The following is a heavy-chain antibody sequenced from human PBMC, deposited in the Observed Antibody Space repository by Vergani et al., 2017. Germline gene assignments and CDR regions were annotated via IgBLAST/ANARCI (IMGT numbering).Heavy chain of an antibody. J-gene: IGHJ4*02. CDR1: GGSISSSSYY. V-gene: IGHV4-39*01. D-gene: IGHD6-19*01. Sequence: QLQLQESGPGLVKPSETLSLTCTVSGGSISSSSYYWGWIRQPPGKGLEWIGSIYYSGSTYYNPSLKRRVTISVDTSKNQFSLKLSSVTAADTAVYYCARRLHSGWYLDYWGQGTLVTVSS. CDR3: ARRLHSGWYLDY. CDR2: IYYSGST.